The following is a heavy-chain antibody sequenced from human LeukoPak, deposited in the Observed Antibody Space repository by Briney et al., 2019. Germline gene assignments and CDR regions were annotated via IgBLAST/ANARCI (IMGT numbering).Heavy chain of an antibody. CDR2: IYYSGST. CDR3: ARDYGNYDILTGYSRHDAFDI. V-gene: IGHV4-39*07. CDR1: GGSISSSSYY. D-gene: IGHD3-9*01. Sequence: SETLSLTCTVSGGSISSSSYYWGWIRQPPGKGLEWIGSIYYSGSTNYNPSLKSRVTISVDTSKNQFSLKLSSVTAADTAVYYCARDYGNYDILTGYSRHDAFDIWGQGTMVTVSS. J-gene: IGHJ3*02.